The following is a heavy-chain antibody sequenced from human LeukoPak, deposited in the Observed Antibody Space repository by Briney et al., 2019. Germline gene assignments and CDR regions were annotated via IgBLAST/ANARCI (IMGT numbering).Heavy chain of an antibody. CDR3: ARHCSGGSWKARGAFDI. Sequence: KLGGSLQISCLGSGSPSTIYWIGWVGPAPGKGLAWMGIIYPGGSDTRYSPSFQGQVTISADKTISTAYLQWSSLKAEDTAMYYCARHCSGGSWKARGAFDIWGQGTMVTVSS. CDR2: IYPGGSDT. CDR1: GSPSTIYW. D-gene: IGHD2-15*01. V-gene: IGHV5-51*01. J-gene: IGHJ3*02.